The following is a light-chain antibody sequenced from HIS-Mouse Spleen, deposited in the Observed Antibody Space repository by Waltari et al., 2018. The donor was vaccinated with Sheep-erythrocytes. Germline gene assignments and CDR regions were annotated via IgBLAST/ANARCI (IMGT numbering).Light chain of an antibody. Sequence: QSALTQPASVSGSPGQSITISCTGTSSDVGSYNLASWYQQHPGKAPKLMTYEGSKRPSGVSNRFSGSKSGNTASLTISGLQAEDEADYYCCSYAGSSTPWVFGGGTKLTVL. V-gene: IGLV2-23*01. CDR2: EGS. CDR3: CSYAGSSTPWV. CDR1: SSDVGSYNL. J-gene: IGLJ3*02.